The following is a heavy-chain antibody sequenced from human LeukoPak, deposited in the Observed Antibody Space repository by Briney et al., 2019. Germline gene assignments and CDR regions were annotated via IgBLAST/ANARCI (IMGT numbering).Heavy chain of an antibody. D-gene: IGHD3-22*01. J-gene: IGHJ4*02. CDR1: GGTFSSYA. V-gene: IGHV1-69*13. CDR3: ARSENIMIVVPDDY. CDR2: IIPIFGTA. Sequence: VASVKVSCKASGGTFSSYAISWVRQAPGQGLEWMGGIIPIFGTANYAQKFQGRVTITADESTSTAYMELSSLRSEDTAVYYCARSENIMIVVPDDYWGQGTLVTVSS.